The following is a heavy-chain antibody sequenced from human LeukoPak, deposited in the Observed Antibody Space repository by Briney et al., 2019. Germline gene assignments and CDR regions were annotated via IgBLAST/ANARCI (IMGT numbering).Heavy chain of an antibody. D-gene: IGHD3-10*01. V-gene: IGHV3-7*01. J-gene: IGHJ6*03. CDR3: AKEGVRGKFDYYYYMDV. CDR1: GFTFSSYW. Sequence: GGSLRLSCAASGFTFSSYWMSWVRQAPGRGLEWVANIKQDGSEKYYVDSVKGRFTISRDNAKNSLYLQMNSLRDEDTAVYYCAKEGVRGKFDYYYYMDVWGKGTTVTVSS. CDR2: IKQDGSEK.